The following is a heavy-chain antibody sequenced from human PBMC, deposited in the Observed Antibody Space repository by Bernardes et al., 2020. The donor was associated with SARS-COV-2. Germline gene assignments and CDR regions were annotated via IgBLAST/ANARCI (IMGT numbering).Heavy chain of an antibody. CDR1: GFTFSSYW. Sequence: GGSLRLSCAASGFTFSSYWMHWVRQAPGKGLVWVSRINSDGSSTSYADSVKGRFTISRDNAKNTLYLQMNSLRAEDTAVYYCARAERIDAFYDFWSGYYNYFDYWGQGTLVTVSS. CDR2: INSDGSST. V-gene: IGHV3-74*01. CDR3: ARAERIDAFYDFWSGYYNYFDY. D-gene: IGHD3-3*01. J-gene: IGHJ4*02.